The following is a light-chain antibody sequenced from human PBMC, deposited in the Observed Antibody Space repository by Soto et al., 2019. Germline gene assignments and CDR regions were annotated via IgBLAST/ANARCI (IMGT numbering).Light chain of an antibody. V-gene: IGKV1-39*01. CDR3: QQSSSVPRT. Sequence: DIQRTQSPSLLSASIGDRVTITCRASQHIATSLSWFQHKVGKAPNLLIYGASALQSGVPSRFSGSGSGTHFTLAISGLQPEDFATYYCQQSSSVPRTFGQGTRV. CDR2: GAS. J-gene: IGKJ1*01. CDR1: QHIATS.